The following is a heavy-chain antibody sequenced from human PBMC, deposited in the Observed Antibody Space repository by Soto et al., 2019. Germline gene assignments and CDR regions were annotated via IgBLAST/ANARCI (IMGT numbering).Heavy chain of an antibody. CDR1: GYSFTSYW. CDR3: ARLGGARPRSHYYYYGMDV. V-gene: IGHV5-51*01. D-gene: IGHD1-26*01. J-gene: IGHJ6*02. Sequence: GESLKISCKGSGYSFTSYWIGWVRQMPGKGLEWMGIIYPGDSDTRYSPSFQGQVTISADKPISTAYLQWSSLKAPDTAMYYCARLGGARPRSHYYYYGMDVWGQGTTVTVSS. CDR2: IYPGDSDT.